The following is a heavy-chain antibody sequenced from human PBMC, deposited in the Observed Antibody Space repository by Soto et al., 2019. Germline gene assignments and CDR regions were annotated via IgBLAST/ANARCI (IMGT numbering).Heavy chain of an antibody. J-gene: IGHJ6*02. D-gene: IGHD4-4*01. CDR3: ARDSNLDRYYYYGMDV. CDR2: IIPIFGTA. V-gene: IGHV1-69*06. Sequence: QVQLVQSGAEVKKPGSSVKVSCKASGGTFSSYAISWVRQPPGQGLEWMGGIIPIFGTANYAQKFQGRVTITADKSTGTAYMELSSLRSEDTAVYYCARDSNLDRYYYYGMDVWCQETTVTLSS. CDR1: GGTFSSYA.